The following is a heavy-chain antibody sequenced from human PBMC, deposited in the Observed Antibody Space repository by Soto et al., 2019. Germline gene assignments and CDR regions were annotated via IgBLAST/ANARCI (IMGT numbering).Heavy chain of an antibody. V-gene: IGHV4-59*08. CDR3: ARNYGGNVDY. CDR2: IYYSGSA. D-gene: IGHD4-17*01. J-gene: IGHJ4*02. Sequence: QVQLQESGPGLVRPSETLSLTCTVSGGSISSYYWSWIRQPPGKGLEWIGYIYYSGSAHYNPSLKSRVTISVDTSKNQFSLKLSSATAADTAVYYCARNYGGNVDYWGQGTLVTVSS. CDR1: GGSISSYY.